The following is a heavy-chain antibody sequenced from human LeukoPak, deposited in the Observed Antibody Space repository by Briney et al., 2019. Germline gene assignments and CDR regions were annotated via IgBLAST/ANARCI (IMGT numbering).Heavy chain of an antibody. Sequence: PSETLSLTCTVSGGSISSGDYYWSWIRQPPGKGLEWIGYIYYSGSTYYNPSLKSRVTISVDTSKNQFSLKLSSVTAADTAVYYCARDLEPPRGWFDPWGQGTLVTVSS. D-gene: IGHD1-14*01. J-gene: IGHJ5*02. V-gene: IGHV4-30-4*01. CDR1: GGSISSGDYY. CDR3: ARDLEPPRGWFDP. CDR2: IYYSGST.